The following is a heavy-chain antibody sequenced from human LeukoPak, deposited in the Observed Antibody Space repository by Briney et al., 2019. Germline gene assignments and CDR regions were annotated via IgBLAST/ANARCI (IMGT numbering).Heavy chain of an antibody. CDR2: VSGTSEYI. Sequence: GGSLRLSCAASGFTFSNAWMSWVRQAPGKGLEWVSSVSGTSEYIYYADSVRGRFTISRDNAKNTVYLQVNSLRAEDTAVYYCARWYSSGWYSDYWGQGTLVTVSS. V-gene: IGHV3-21*06. D-gene: IGHD6-19*01. J-gene: IGHJ4*02. CDR3: ARWYSSGWYSDY. CDR1: GFTFSNAW.